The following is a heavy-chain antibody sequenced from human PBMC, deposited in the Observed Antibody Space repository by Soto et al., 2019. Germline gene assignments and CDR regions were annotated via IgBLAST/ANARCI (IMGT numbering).Heavy chain of an antibody. CDR1: GFTFSSYG. CDR3: AKDQVAPIGPKYYYYCGMDV. J-gene: IGHJ6*02. CDR2: ISYDGSNK. Sequence: PGGSLRLSCAASGFTFSSYGMHWVRQAPGKGLEWVAVISYDGSNKYYADSVKGRFTISRDNSKNTLYLQMNSLRAEDTAVYYCAKDQVAPIGPKYYYYCGMDVWGQGTTVTVSS. V-gene: IGHV3-30*18. D-gene: IGHD5-12*01.